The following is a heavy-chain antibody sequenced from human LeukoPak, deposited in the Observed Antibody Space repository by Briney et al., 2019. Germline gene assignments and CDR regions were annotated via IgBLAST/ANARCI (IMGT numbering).Heavy chain of an antibody. D-gene: IGHD3-22*01. Sequence: ASLKISCEGSGYSFTSYWISWVHQMPGKGLEWIGAIDPSDSYTNYSPSFQGHVTISADKSFSTAYLQWSSLKASDTAIYYCARQRYYFDFSGYYHDYWGQGTLVIVSA. CDR2: IDPSDSYT. CDR1: GYSFTSYW. J-gene: IGHJ4*02. CDR3: ARQRYYFDFSGYYHDY. V-gene: IGHV5-10-1*01.